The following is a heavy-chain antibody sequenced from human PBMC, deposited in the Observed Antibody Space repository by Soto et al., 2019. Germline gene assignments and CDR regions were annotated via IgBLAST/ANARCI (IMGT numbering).Heavy chain of an antibody. Sequence: QVQLQESGPGLVKPSETLSLTCAVSGDSISSYYCMWIRQPPGKGLESIGYLYYGRSANYNPSLKSRVSLSVDTSTHQCSLTLSSMTAADTAVYYCALRSMAVVPEYWGQGTLVTVSS. CDR3: ALRSMAVVPEY. CDR1: GDSISSYY. V-gene: IGHV4-59*01. J-gene: IGHJ4*02. CDR2: LYYGRSA. D-gene: IGHD3-22*01.